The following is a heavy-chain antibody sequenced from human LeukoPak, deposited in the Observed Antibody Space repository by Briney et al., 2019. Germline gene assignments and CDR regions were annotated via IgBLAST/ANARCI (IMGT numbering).Heavy chain of an antibody. Sequence: SETLSLTCTASGGSISSYYWSWIRQPPGKGLEWIGYIYYSGSTNYNPSLKSRVTISVDTSKNQFSLKLSSVTAADTAVYYCARGRPRFDYWGQGTLVTVSS. CDR2: IYYSGST. V-gene: IGHV4-59*01. CDR3: ARGRPRFDY. J-gene: IGHJ4*02. CDR1: GGSISSYY.